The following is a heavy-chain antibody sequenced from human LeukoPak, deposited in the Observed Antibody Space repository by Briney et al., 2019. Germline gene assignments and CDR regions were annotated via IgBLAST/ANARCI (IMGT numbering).Heavy chain of an antibody. CDR3: ARGGDTSLFDY. D-gene: IGHD2-21*02. V-gene: IGHV3-53*01. J-gene: IGHJ4*02. Sequence: GGSLRLSCAASGFTVSSNYMSWVRQAPGKGLEWVSVIYSGGSTYYADSVKGRFTISRDNSKNTLYLQMNSLRAEDTAVYYCARGGDTSLFDYWGQGTLITVSS. CDR2: IYSGGST. CDR1: GFTVSSNY.